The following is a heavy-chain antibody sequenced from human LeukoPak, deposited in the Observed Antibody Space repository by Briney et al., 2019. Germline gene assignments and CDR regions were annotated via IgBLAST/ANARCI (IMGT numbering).Heavy chain of an antibody. CDR2: ISGSGGST. V-gene: IGHV3-23*01. CDR3: ARASDYDSGGYYIGGTFDY. Sequence: PGGSLRLSCAASGFTFSSYAMTWVRQAPGKGLEWVSSISGSGGSTDYADSVKGRFTISRDNSKKTLYLQMNSLRAEDTAVYYCARASDYDSGGYYIGGTFDYWGQGTLVTVSS. J-gene: IGHJ4*02. CDR1: GFTFSSYA. D-gene: IGHD3-22*01.